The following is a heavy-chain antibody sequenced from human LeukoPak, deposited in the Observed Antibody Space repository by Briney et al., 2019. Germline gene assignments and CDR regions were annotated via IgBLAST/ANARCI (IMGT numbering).Heavy chain of an antibody. J-gene: IGHJ4*02. CDR2: IIPIFGTA. CDR3: ARTYTDFWSGYFDY. Sequence: SVKVSCTASGGTFSSYAISWVRQAPGQGLEWMGGIIPIFGTANYAQKFQGRVTITADESTSTAYMELSSLRSEDTAVYYCARTYTDFWSGYFDYWGQGTLVTVSS. D-gene: IGHD3-3*01. V-gene: IGHV1-69*13. CDR1: GGTFSSYA.